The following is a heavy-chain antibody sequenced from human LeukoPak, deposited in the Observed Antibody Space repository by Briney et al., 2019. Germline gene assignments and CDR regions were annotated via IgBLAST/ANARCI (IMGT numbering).Heavy chain of an antibody. CDR3: ARAMVRGVIIAGIY. D-gene: IGHD3-10*01. CDR1: GYTFTSYY. V-gene: IGHV1-46*03. Sequence: GASVKVSCKASGYTFTSYYMHWVRQAPGQGLEWRGIINPSGGSTSYAQKFQGRVTMTRDTSTSTVYMELSSLSPEDTAVYYCARAMVRGVIIAGIYWGQGTLVTVSS. J-gene: IGHJ4*02. CDR2: INPSGGST.